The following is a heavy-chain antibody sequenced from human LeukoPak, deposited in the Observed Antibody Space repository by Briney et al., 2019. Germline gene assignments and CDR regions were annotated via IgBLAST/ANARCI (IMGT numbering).Heavy chain of an antibody. J-gene: IGHJ6*02. Sequence: PGGSLRLSCAASGFTFSSYGMHWVRQAPGKGLEWVAVISYDGSNKYYADSVKGRFTISRDNSKNTLYLQMNSLRAEDTAVYYCAKVDVCGSYRHYGMDVWGQGTTVTVSS. CDR2: ISYDGSNK. CDR3: AKVDVCGSYRHYGMDV. D-gene: IGHD3-16*02. CDR1: GFTFSSYG. V-gene: IGHV3-30*18.